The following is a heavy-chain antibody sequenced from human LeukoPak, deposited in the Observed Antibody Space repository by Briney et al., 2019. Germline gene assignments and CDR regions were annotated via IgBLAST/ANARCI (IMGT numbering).Heavy chain of an antibody. D-gene: IGHD3-10*01. CDR1: GYTFSSDY. J-gene: IGHJ4*02. Sequence: AASVKVSCKASGSGYTFSSDYMHWVRQAPGQGLEWLGRIIPSGGRTIYAQKFQGRLTLTRDMSTGTFHMELSSLRSDDTAVYYCARDGSFFNFDHWGQGTLVTVSS. V-gene: IGHV1-46*01. CDR2: IIPSGGRT. CDR3: ARDGSFFNFDH.